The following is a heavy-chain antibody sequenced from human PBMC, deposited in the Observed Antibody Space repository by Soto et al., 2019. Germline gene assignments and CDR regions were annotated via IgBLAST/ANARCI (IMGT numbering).Heavy chain of an antibody. J-gene: IGHJ4*02. CDR1: GLTFSNYA. Sequence: GGSLRLSCATSGLTFSNYAMSWVRQAPGGGLEWVSSMSGSSSTAYYADSVRGRFTISRDRSKNTLYLQMSSLRAENTALYYCAKNQERELPRVIDFWGQGTLVTVSS. CDR3: AKNQERELPRVIDF. D-gene: IGHD1-7*01. CDR2: MSGSSSTA. V-gene: IGHV3-23*01.